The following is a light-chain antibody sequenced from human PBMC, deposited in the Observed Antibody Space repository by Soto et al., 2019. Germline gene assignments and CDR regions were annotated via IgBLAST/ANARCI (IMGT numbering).Light chain of an antibody. CDR2: EGS. CDR1: SSDVGSYNL. V-gene: IGLV2-23*01. Sequence: QSALNQPASVSGSPGQSITISCTGTSSDVGSYNLVSWYQQHPGKAPKLMIYEGSKRPSGVSNRFSGSKSGNTASLTISGLQAEDEADYYFCSYAGSSTWVFGGGTKLTV. J-gene: IGLJ3*02. CDR3: CSYAGSSTWV.